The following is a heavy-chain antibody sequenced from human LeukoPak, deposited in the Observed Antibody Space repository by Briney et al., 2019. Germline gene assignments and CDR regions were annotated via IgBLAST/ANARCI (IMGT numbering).Heavy chain of an antibody. CDR1: GFTFSSYS. V-gene: IGHV3-21*01. CDR3: ARAQVLRYFDWLSDAFDI. CDR2: ISSSSYI. Sequence: GGSLRLSCAASGFTFSSYSMNWVRQAPGKGLEWVSSISSSSYIYYADSVKGRFTIPRDNAKNSLYLQMNSLRAEDTAVYYCARAQVLRYFDWLSDAFDIWGQGTMVTVSS. D-gene: IGHD3-9*01. J-gene: IGHJ3*02.